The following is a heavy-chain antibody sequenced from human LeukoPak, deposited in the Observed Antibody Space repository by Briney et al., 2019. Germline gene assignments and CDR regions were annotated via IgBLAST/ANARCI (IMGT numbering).Heavy chain of an antibody. V-gene: IGHV1-18*01. Sequence: ASVKVSCKASGYTFTSYGISWVRQALGQGLEWMGWISAYNGNTNYAQKLQGRVTMTTDTSTSTAYMELRSLRSDDTAVYYCASSYYDSSGYLSPDYWGQGTLVTVSS. J-gene: IGHJ4*02. CDR2: ISAYNGNT. D-gene: IGHD3-22*01. CDR3: ASSYYDSSGYLSPDY. CDR1: GYTFTSYG.